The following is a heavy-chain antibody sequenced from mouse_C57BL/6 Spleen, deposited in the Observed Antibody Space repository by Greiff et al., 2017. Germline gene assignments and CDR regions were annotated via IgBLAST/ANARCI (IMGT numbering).Heavy chain of an antibody. CDR1: GYAFSSSW. D-gene: IGHD1-1*01. Sequence: VKLQESGPELVKPGASVKISCKASGYAFSSSWMNWVKQRPGKGLEWIGRINPGDGDTNYNGKFKGKATLTADKSSSTAYMQLSSLTSEDSAVYFCARLGYYGSSYDRYFDVWGTGTTVTVSA. V-gene: IGHV1-82*01. CDR3: ARLGYYGSSYDRYFDV. CDR2: INPGDGDT. J-gene: IGHJ1*03.